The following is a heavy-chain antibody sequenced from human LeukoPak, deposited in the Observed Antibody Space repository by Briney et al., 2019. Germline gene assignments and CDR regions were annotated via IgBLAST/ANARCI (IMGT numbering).Heavy chain of an antibody. Sequence: ASVKVSCKASGYTFTSYGISWVRQAPGQGLEWMGWISAYNGNTNYAQKLQGRVTMTTDTSTSTAYMELRSLRSDDTPVYYCARGLNYDFWSGYYLDYWGQGTLVTVSS. CDR1: GYTFTSYG. CDR2: ISAYNGNT. D-gene: IGHD3-3*01. V-gene: IGHV1-18*01. J-gene: IGHJ4*02. CDR3: ARGLNYDFWSGYYLDY.